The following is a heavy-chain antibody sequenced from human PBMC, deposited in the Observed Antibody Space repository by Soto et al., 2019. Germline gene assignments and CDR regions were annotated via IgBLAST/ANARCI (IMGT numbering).Heavy chain of an antibody. CDR2: IWYDGSNK. V-gene: IGHV3-33*01. Sequence: QVQLVESGGGVVQPGRSLRLSCAASGFTFSEFGMHWVRQAPGKGLEWVAVIWYDGSNKYYVDSVKGRFTISRDNSKNTLYLQMNSLRAEDTAVYYCARQSLGNIRLWGFDYWGQGTLVTVSS. CDR1: GFTFSEFG. J-gene: IGHJ4*02. CDR3: ARQSLGNIRLWGFDY. D-gene: IGHD3-16*01.